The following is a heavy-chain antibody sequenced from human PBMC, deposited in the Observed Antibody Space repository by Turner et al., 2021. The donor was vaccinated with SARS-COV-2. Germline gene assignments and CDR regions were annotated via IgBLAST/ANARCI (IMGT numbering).Heavy chain of an antibody. CDR1: GGSISSSSYY. CDR2: VYYGGST. V-gene: IGHV4-39*01. Sequence: QLQLQESGPGLVKTSETLSLTCTVSGGSISSSSYYWGWIRQPPGKGLEWSGTVYYGGSTYYNPSLKSRVTISVDTSKNQFSLKLSYVTAADTAVYYCARLPYYYDSSGPIDYWGQGTLVTVSS. D-gene: IGHD3-22*01. J-gene: IGHJ4*02. CDR3: ARLPYYYDSSGPIDY.